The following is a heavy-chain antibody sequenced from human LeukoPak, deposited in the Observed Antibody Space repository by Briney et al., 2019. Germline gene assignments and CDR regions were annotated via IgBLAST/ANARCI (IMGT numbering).Heavy chain of an antibody. V-gene: IGHV1-3*04. J-gene: IGHJ4*02. CDR2: NNTGTGDT. CDR1: GYTFTTYA. Sequence: AAVKGSCKASGYTFTTYAIRWVRQAPGQRLEWRGWNNTGTGDTRYSQTLQGRVTITRDTSASTAYVELSSARHADTDIYYRARAMGSGSLHYWGQGTLVTVSS. D-gene: IGHD1-26*01. CDR3: ARAMGSGSLHY.